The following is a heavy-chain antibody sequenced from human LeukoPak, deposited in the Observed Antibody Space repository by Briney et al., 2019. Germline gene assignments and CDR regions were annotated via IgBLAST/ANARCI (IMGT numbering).Heavy chain of an antibody. CDR2: MYYSGST. D-gene: IGHD1-26*01. J-gene: IGHJ4*02. CDR1: GASINSSQYY. V-gene: IGHV4-39*01. Sequence: PSETLSLTCAVSGASINSSQYYWGWIRQPPGKGLDWIGTMYYSGSTYYNPSLKTRVTISVDTSKNQFFLNLSSVTAADTAVYYCARQREQYVDFWGQRSLVTVSS. CDR3: ARQREQYVDF.